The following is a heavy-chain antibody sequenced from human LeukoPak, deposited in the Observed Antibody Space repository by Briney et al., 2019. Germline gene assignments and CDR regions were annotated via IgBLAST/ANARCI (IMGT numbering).Heavy chain of an antibody. Sequence: SVKVSCKASGGTFSSYAISWVRQAPGQGLEWMGGIIPIFGTANYAQKFQGRVMITADKSTSTAYMELSSLRSEDTAVYYCARDRRRDGYNTFDYYYMDVWGKGTTVTVSS. CDR1: GGTFSSYA. V-gene: IGHV1-69*06. D-gene: IGHD5-24*01. J-gene: IGHJ6*03. CDR3: ARDRRRDGYNTFDYYYMDV. CDR2: IIPIFGTA.